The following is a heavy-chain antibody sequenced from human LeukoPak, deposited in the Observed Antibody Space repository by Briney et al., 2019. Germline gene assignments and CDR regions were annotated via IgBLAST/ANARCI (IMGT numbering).Heavy chain of an antibody. J-gene: IGHJ4*02. CDR1: GYTFTGYY. CDR3: ARDVDTAMVNYFDP. CDR2: INPNSGGT. V-gene: IGHV1-2*02. D-gene: IGHD5-18*01. Sequence: ASVKVSCKASGYTFTGYYMHWVRQAPGQGLEWMGWINPNSGGTNYAQKFQGRVTMTRGTSISTAYMELSWLRSDDTAVYYCARDVDTAMVNYFDPWGQGTPVTVSS.